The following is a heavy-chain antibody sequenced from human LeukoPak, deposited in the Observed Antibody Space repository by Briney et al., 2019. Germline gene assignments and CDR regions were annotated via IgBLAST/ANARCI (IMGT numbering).Heavy chain of an antibody. CDR2: IYTSGST. D-gene: IGHD6-19*01. CDR3: ARESIAVAGKIYYYMDV. V-gene: IGHV4-4*07. CDR1: GGSISSYY. J-gene: IGHJ6*03. Sequence: PSETLSLTCTVSGGSISSYYWSWIRQPAGKGLEWIGRIYTSGSTNYNPSLKSRVTMSVDTSKNQFSLKLSSVTAADTAVYYCARESIAVAGKIYYYMDVWGKGTTVTVSS.